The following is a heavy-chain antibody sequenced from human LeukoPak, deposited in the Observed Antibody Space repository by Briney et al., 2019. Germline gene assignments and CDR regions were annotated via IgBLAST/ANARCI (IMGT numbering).Heavy chain of an antibody. CDR3: VRDANWSSDY. V-gene: IGHV3-7*01. D-gene: IGHD1-20*01. CDR1: GFTFSSHW. J-gene: IGHJ4*02. Sequence: GGSLRLSCEASGFTFSSHWMRWARQAPGKGLEWVADIKIDGSEKNYVDSVKGRFSISRDNAKNSLYLQMNSLRADDTAVYYCVRDANWSSDYWGQGTLVTVSS. CDR2: IKIDGSEK.